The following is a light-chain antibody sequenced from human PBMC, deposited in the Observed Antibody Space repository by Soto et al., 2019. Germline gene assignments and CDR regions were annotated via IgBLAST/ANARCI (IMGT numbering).Light chain of an antibody. J-gene: IGLJ2*01. Sequence: QSALTQPPSASGSPGQSVTISCTGTSSDVGGHNFVSWYQQHPGKAPKFLIYEVTKRPSGVPYRFSGSKSGITASLTVSGLQADDEAYYYCSAYAGNNNPVIFGGGTQLTVL. CDR2: EVT. CDR3: SAYAGNNNPVI. CDR1: SSDVGGHNF. V-gene: IGLV2-8*01.